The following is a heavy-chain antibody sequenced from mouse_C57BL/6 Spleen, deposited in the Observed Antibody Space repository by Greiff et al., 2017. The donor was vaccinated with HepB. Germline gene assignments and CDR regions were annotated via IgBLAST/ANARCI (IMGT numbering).Heavy chain of an antibody. J-gene: IGHJ2*01. V-gene: IGHV3-6*01. CDR2: ISYDGSN. CDR1: GYSITSGYY. D-gene: IGHD1-1*01. CDR3: ARGYYGSSYEDY. Sequence: DVQLQESGPGLVKPSQSLSLTCSVTGYSITSGYYWNWIRQFPGNKLEWMGYISYDGSNNYNPSLKNRISITRDTSKNQFFLKLNSVTTEDTATYYCARGYYGSSYEDYWGQGTTLTVSS.